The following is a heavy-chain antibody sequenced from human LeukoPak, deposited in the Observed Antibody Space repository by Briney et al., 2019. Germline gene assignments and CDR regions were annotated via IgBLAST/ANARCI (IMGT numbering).Heavy chain of an antibody. CDR3: ARGMITFGGVTWFDP. D-gene: IGHD3-16*01. J-gene: IGHJ5*02. Sequence: GESLKISCKGSGYSFTSYGIGGGRQLPGKGLGWMGFIYPGDSDTRYSPSFQGQVTISADKSISTAYLQWSSLKASDTAMYYCARGMITFGGVTWFDPWGQGTLVTVSS. CDR1: GYSFTSYG. V-gene: IGHV5-51*01. CDR2: IYPGDSDT.